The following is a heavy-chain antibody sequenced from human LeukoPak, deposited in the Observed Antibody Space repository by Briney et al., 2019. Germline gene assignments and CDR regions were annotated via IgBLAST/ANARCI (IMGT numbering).Heavy chain of an antibody. J-gene: IGHJ4*02. CDR1: GFTFDDYA. V-gene: IGHV3-43*02. D-gene: IGHD3-22*01. CDR3: ARADYYDSSGYNDY. Sequence: QAGGSLRLSCAASGFTFDDYAMHWVRQAPGKGLEWVSLISGDGGSTYYADSVKGRFTISRDNSKNTLYLQMTSLRAEDTAVYYCARADYYDSSGYNDYWGQGTLVTVSS. CDR2: ISGDGGST.